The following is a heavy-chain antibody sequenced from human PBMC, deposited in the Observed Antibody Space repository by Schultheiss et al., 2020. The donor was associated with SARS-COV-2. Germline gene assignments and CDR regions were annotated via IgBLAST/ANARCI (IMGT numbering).Heavy chain of an antibody. Sequence: SETLSLTCAVSGGSISSSNWWSWVRQPPGKGLEWIGSIYHSGPTHFNPSLKSRVNISIDTSKNQFSLKLSSVTAADTAVYYCAVVVTSDAFDIWGQGTMVTVSS. D-gene: IGHD2-15*01. V-gene: IGHV4-4*02. CDR3: AVVVTSDAFDI. CDR1: GGSISSSNW. J-gene: IGHJ3*02. CDR2: IYHSGPT.